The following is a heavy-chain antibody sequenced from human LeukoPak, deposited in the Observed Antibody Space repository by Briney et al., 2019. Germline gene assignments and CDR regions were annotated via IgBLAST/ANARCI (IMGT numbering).Heavy chain of an antibody. CDR2: IWYDGSNK. CDR3: ARGHSGSYLPDAFDI. Sequence: PGRSLRLSCAASGFTFSSYGMHWVRQAPGKGLEWVAVIWYDGSNKYYADSVKGRFTISRDNSKNTLYLQMNSLRAEDTAVYYCARGHSGSYLPDAFDIWGQGTMVTVSS. V-gene: IGHV3-33*01. J-gene: IGHJ3*02. CDR1: GFTFSSYG. D-gene: IGHD1-26*01.